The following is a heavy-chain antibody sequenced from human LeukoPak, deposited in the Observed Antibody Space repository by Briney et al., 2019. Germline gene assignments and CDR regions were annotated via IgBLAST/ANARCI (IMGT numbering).Heavy chain of an antibody. D-gene: IGHD1-26*01. Sequence: ASVKVSCKASGYTFTGYYMHWVRQAPGQGLEWMGWINPNSGGTNYAQKFQGWVTMTRDTSISTAYMELSRLRSDDTAVYYCAREVAPSTRLYYFDYWGQGTLVIVSS. CDR2: INPNSGGT. J-gene: IGHJ4*02. CDR1: GYTFTGYY. CDR3: AREVAPSTRLYYFDY. V-gene: IGHV1-2*04.